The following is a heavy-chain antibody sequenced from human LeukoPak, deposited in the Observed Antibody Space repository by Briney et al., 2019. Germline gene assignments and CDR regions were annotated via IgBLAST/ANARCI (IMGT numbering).Heavy chain of an antibody. Sequence: GGPLRLSCTDSVLTFRSYWVHWVRQAPGKRLVWVSRIKSDGSSTSYADFVKVRLTISRDIAKKTLYLQMNSLRAEDTAVYYCGRDFWSGYQGGYDYWGQGTLVTASS. CDR2: IKSDGSST. J-gene: IGHJ4*02. CDR1: VLTFRSYW. V-gene: IGHV3-74*01. CDR3: GRDFWSGYQGGYDY. D-gene: IGHD3-3*01.